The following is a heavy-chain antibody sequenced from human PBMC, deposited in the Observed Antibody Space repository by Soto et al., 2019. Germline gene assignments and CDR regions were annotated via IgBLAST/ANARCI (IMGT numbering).Heavy chain of an antibody. CDR2: IGGSAFSGTT. Sequence: EVQLLESGGGLVQPGGSLRLSCAASGFTFSDHAMSWVRQAPGKGLEWVSAIGGSAFSGTTHYADSVKGRFTISRDNSMSTLFLQMNSLRAEDKALYFCRQSSSSRPDVAYRMDVWGQGTTVTVSS. CDR1: GFTFSDHA. CDR3: RQSSSSRPDVAYRMDV. V-gene: IGHV3-23*01. J-gene: IGHJ6*02. D-gene: IGHD6-6*01.